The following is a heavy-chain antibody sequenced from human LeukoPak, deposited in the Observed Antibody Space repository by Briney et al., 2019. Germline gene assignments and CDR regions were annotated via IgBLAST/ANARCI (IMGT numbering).Heavy chain of an antibody. CDR2: INHSGST. Sequence: SETLSLTCAVYGGSFSGYYWSWIRQPPGKGLEWIGEINHSGSTNYNPSLKSRVTISVDTSKNQFSLKLSSVTAADTAVYYCARRTQVWLLLSNFDYWGQGTLVTVSS. CDR1: GGSFSGYY. CDR3: ARRTQVWLLLSNFDY. D-gene: IGHD3-22*01. V-gene: IGHV4-34*01. J-gene: IGHJ4*02.